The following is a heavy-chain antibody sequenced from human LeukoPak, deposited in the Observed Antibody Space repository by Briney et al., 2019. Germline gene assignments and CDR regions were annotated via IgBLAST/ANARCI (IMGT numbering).Heavy chain of an antibody. CDR2: IYYSGTS. D-gene: IGHD3-9*01. Sequence: PSETLSLTCTVSGGSISRYYWSWIRQPPGKGLEWIAYIYYSGTSNYNPSLKSRVTISLDTSKNEFSLKLSSVTAADTAVYYCARSYSNTGYYYYGMDVWGQGTPVAVSS. CDR3: ARSYSNTGYYYYGMDV. CDR1: GGSISRYY. J-gene: IGHJ6*02. V-gene: IGHV4-59*01.